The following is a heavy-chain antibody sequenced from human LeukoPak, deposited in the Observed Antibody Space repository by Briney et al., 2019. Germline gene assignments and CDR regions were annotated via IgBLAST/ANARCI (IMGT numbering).Heavy chain of an antibody. D-gene: IGHD2-2*01. CDR2: ISVGSDVI. Sequence: GGSLRLSCAVSGLTFSNSAMSWVRQAPGKGLEWVSAISVGSDVIYYADSVKGRFAISRDNSKHTVYLQMDSLRAEDTAVYYCVPRHCDRITCYAGFDYWGQGTLVTVSS. CDR3: VPRHCDRITCYAGFDY. J-gene: IGHJ4*02. CDR1: GLTFSNSA. V-gene: IGHV3-23*01.